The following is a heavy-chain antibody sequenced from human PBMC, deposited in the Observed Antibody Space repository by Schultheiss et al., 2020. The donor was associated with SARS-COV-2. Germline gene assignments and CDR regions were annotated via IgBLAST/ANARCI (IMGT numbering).Heavy chain of an antibody. CDR1: GFTFSSYG. D-gene: IGHD5-18*01. CDR3: AKDPGGYSYGPPP. CDR2: ISSSGGST. J-gene: IGHJ5*02. V-gene: IGHV3-23*01. Sequence: GGSLRLSCAASGFTFSSYGMHWVRQAPGKGLEWVSSISSSGGSTYYVESVKGRFTISRVNSKNTLYLQMNSLRAEDTAVYYCAKDPGGYSYGPPPWGEGTRVTVDS.